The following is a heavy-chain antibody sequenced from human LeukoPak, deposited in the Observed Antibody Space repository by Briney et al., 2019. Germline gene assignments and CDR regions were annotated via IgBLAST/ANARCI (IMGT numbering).Heavy chain of an antibody. CDR2: IYYGGST. CDR1: GGSISSYY. J-gene: IGHJ4*02. D-gene: IGHD3-22*01. Sequence: SETLSLTCTVSGGSISSYYWSWIRQPPGKGLEWIGYIYYGGSTNYNPSLKSRVTISVDTSKNEFSLRLTSVTAADTAVYYCARAPSGYKFYFASWGQGSLVTVSS. V-gene: IGHV4-59*12. CDR3: ARAPSGYKFYFAS.